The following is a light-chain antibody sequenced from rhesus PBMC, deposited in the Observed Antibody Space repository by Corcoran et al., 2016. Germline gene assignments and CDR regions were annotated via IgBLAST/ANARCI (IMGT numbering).Light chain of an antibody. V-gene: IGKV1-43*02. J-gene: IGKJ1*01. CDR1: QGISTY. CDR2: AIS. CDR3: LQYNSDPPT. Sequence: DIQMTQSPSSLSASVGDRVTITCRASQGISTYLNWYQQKPGKAPKRLIYAISTLESGVPPRFSGSGSGTDFTLTISSLQPEDFATYYCLQYNSDPPTFGQGTKVEIK.